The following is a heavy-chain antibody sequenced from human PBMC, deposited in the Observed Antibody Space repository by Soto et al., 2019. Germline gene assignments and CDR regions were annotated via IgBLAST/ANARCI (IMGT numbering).Heavy chain of an antibody. CDR2: ISYDGSNK. J-gene: IGHJ4*02. Sequence: QVQLVESGGGVVQPGRSLRLSCAASGFTFSSYGMHWVRQAPGKGLEWVAVISYDGSNKYYADSVKGRFTISRDNSKNPLYLQMNSLRAEDRAVYYCAKDGRGGFDYWGQGTLVTVSS. CDR1: GFTFSSYG. D-gene: IGHD1-26*01. CDR3: AKDGRGGFDY. V-gene: IGHV3-30*18.